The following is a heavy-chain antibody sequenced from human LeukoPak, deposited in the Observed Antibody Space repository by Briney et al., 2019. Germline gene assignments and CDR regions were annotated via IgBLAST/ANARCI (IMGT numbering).Heavy chain of an antibody. Sequence: ASVKVSCKGSVYTFTSYVFSWVRQAPGQGLEWMGWVSTYNGDTNYAQKVQGRVTMTTDTSTTTAFMELRSLRSDDTAVYYCARDWAIAAGDNNFDPWGQGTLVTVSS. CDR2: VSTYNGDT. J-gene: IGHJ5*02. CDR1: VYTFTSYV. D-gene: IGHD6-13*01. V-gene: IGHV1-18*01. CDR3: ARDWAIAAGDNNFDP.